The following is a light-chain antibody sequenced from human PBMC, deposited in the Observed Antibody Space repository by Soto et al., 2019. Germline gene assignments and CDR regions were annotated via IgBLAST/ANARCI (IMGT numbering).Light chain of an antibody. CDR2: GAS. CDR3: QQYSTWPLT. J-gene: IGKJ4*01. V-gene: IGKV3-15*01. CDR1: QSVSSY. Sequence: EIVMTQSPATLSVSPWARVTLSCRASQSVSSYLAWYQQKTGQAPRLLIYGASTGATGIPARFSGSGSGTEFILTITSLQSEDFAVHYCQQYSTWPLTLGGGTKVDIK.